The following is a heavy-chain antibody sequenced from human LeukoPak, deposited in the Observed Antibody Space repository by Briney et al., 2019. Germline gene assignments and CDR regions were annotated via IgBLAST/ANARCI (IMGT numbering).Heavy chain of an antibody. CDR2: IRYDGSNK. V-gene: IGHV3-30*02. D-gene: IGHD6-13*01. J-gene: IGHJ4*02. Sequence: PGGSLRLSCAASGFTFSSYGMHWVRQAPGKGLEWVAFIRYDGSNKYYADSVKGRFTISRDNSKNTLYLQMNSLRAEDTAVYYCAKDQGLAAAGMLYWGQGTLVTVSS. CDR1: GFTFSSYG. CDR3: AKDQGLAAAGMLY.